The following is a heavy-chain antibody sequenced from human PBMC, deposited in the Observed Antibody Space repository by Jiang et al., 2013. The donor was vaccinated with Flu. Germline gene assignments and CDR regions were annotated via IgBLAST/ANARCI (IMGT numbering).Heavy chain of an antibody. V-gene: IGHV4-39*01. J-gene: IGHJ4*02. CDR3: ARHWNGNYGGLVDY. Sequence: ALKSRVTISVDTSKNQFSLKLSSVTAADTAVYYCARHWNGNYGGLVDYWGQGTLVTVSS. D-gene: IGHD4-17*01.